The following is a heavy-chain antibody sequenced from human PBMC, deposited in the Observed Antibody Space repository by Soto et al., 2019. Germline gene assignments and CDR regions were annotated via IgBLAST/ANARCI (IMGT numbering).Heavy chain of an antibody. CDR1: GFTFSRYD. J-gene: IGHJ5*02. CDR2: IGTSGDT. D-gene: IGHD6-6*01. Sequence: EVQVVESGGGLVQPGGSLRLSCAASGFTFSRYDMPWVRQATGRGLEWVSGIGTSGDTYYAGSVKGRFTISRENAKNSVYLQMNSLRAGDTAVYYCARGALGFDPWGQGTLVAVSS. CDR3: ARGALGFDP. V-gene: IGHV3-13*04.